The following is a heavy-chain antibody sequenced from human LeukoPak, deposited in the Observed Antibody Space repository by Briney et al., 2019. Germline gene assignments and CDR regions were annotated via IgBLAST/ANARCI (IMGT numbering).Heavy chain of an antibody. J-gene: IGHJ5*02. D-gene: IGHD6-13*01. V-gene: IGHV4-39*01. Sequence: SETLSLTCTVSGGSISSSSYYWGWIRQPPGKGLEWNGSIYYSGITYYNPSLNSLVTISVDTSKNQFPLNASSGPRADSASYYXARHPSDXSSWYWFDPWGQGTLVTVSS. CDR2: IYYSGIT. CDR1: GGSISSSSYY. CDR3: ARHPSDXSSWYWFDP.